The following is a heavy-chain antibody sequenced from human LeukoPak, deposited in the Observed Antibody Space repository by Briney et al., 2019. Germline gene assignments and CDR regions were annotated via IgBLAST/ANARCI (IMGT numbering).Heavy chain of an antibody. CDR3: ARRQSGYGDY. CDR1: GGSISSSSYY. V-gene: IGHV4-39*07. CDR2: IYYSGST. Sequence: SETLSLTCTVSGGSISSSSYYWGWLRQPPGKGLEWIGCIYYSGSTYYNPSLKSRVTISVDTSKNPFSLKLSSVTAADTAVYYCARRQSGYGDYWGQGTRVTVTS. J-gene: IGHJ4*02. D-gene: IGHD5-12*01.